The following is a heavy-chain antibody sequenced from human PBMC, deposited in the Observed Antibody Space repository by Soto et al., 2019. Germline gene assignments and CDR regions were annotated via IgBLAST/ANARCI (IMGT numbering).Heavy chain of an antibody. D-gene: IGHD3-22*01. Sequence: GGSLRLSCAASGFTFSSYGMHWVRQAPGKGLEWVAVIWYDGSNKYYADSVKGRFTISRDNSKNTLYLQMNSLRAEDTAVYYCAKDYGPPSITMIVLTYWGQGTLVTVSS. CDR1: GFTFSSYG. J-gene: IGHJ4*02. V-gene: IGHV3-30*02. CDR2: IWYDGSNK. CDR3: AKDYGPPSITMIVLTY.